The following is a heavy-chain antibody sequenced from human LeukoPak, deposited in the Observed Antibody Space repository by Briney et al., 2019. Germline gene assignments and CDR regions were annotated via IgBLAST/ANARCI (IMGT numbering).Heavy chain of an antibody. CDR2: IYQSGST. Sequence: SETLSLTCTVSGGSISSGDYSWSWLRQPPGKGLEWIGYIYQSGSTYYNPSLKSRVTISVDRSKNQFSLKLSSVTAADTAVYYCARVSTSSGYYLFDYWGQGTLVTVSS. V-gene: IGHV4-30-2*01. J-gene: IGHJ4*02. D-gene: IGHD3-22*01. CDR3: ARVSTSSGYYLFDY. CDR1: GGSISSGDYS.